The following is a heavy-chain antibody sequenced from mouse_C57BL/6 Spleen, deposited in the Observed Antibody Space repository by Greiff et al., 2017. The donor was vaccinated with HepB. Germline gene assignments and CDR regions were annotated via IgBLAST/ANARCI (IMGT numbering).Heavy chain of an antibody. Sequence: EVQLQQSGAELVRPGASVKLSCTASGFNIKDDYMHWVKQRPEQGLEWIGWIDPENGDTEYASKFQGKATITADTSSNTAYLQLSSLTAEDTAVYYCTTGSYYYGRGYWGQGTTLTVSS. J-gene: IGHJ2*01. CDR3: TTGSYYYGRGY. V-gene: IGHV14-4*01. CDR1: GFNIKDDY. D-gene: IGHD1-1*01. CDR2: IDPENGDT.